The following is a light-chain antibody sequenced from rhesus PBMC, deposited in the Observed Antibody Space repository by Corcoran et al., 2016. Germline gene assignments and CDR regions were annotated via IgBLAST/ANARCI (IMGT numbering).Light chain of an antibody. V-gene: IGKV1-44*02. Sequence: DIQMTQSPSSLSASVGDRVTITCRASQTISSYLAWYQQKPGKVPRLLIYVASSLESGVPSRVSGSGSGTECTLTISSLQPEDFATYYCQQHNSHPLTFGGGTKVEIK. CDR1: QTISSY. CDR2: VAS. J-gene: IGKJ4*01. CDR3: QQHNSHPLT.